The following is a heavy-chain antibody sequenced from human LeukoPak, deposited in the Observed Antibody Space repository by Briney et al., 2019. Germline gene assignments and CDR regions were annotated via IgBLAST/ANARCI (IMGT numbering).Heavy chain of an antibody. J-gene: IGHJ5*02. Sequence: SETLSLTCTVSGGSISSSSYYWGWFRQPPGKGLEWIGSIYYSGSTYYNPSLKSRVTISVDTSKNQFSLKLSSVTAADTAVYYCARGSDPFLFDPWGQGALVTVSS. CDR2: IYYSGST. CDR3: ARGSDPFLFDP. V-gene: IGHV4-39*01. CDR1: GGSISSSSYY.